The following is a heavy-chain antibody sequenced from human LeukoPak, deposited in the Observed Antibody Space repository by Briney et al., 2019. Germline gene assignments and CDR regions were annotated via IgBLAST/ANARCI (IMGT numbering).Heavy chain of an antibody. Sequence: PGGSLRLSCAASGFTFSSYAVHWVRQAPGKGLEWVAVIWSDGTNKYYADSVKGRFTISRDNSKNRLYLQMNSLRAEDTAVYFCATEGSNCSSTSCYPDWFDPWGQGTLVTVSS. CDR3: ATEGSNCSSTSCYPDWFDP. D-gene: IGHD2-2*01. CDR2: IWSDGTNK. CDR1: GFTFSSYA. V-gene: IGHV3-33*01. J-gene: IGHJ5*02.